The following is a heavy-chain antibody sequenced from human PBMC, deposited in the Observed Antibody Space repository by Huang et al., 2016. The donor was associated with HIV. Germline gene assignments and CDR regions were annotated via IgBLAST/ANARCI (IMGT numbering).Heavy chain of an antibody. CDR1: GGSITSSSYY. V-gene: IGHV4-39*01. Sequence: QLQLQGSGPGLVKPSETLSLTCTVSGGSITSSSYYWGWIRQPPGEGLEWVGSIYYSGSTDYNPALKSRVTVSVDTSKNQFSLKLSSVTAADTAVYYCARHFSYYDSSGYTPWDAFDIWGQGTMGTVSS. CDR3: ARHFSYYDSSGYTPWDAFDI. CDR2: IYYSGST. J-gene: IGHJ3*02. D-gene: IGHD3-22*01.